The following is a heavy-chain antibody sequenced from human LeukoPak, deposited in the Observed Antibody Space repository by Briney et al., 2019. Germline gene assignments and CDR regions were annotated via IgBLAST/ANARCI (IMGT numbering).Heavy chain of an antibody. D-gene: IGHD7-27*01. CDR2: IWYDGSNK. Sequence: GGSLRLSCAASGFTFSSYGMHWVRQAPGKGLEWVAVIWYDGSNKYYADSVKGRFTISRDNSKNTLHLQMNSLRAEDTAVYYCAKDPENWGPFDYWGQGTLVTVSS. J-gene: IGHJ4*02. V-gene: IGHV3-33*06. CDR1: GFTFSSYG. CDR3: AKDPENWGPFDY.